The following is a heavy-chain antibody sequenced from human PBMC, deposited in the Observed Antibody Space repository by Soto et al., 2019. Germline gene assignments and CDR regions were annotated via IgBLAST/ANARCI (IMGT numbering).Heavy chain of an antibody. Sequence: PSETLSLTCSVSTYSISSGFFWGWIRQPPGKGLEWIGSIFHTGDTYYNASLRNRITMSVDTSRNQFSLKLTSLTAADTAVYYCARDTNSLDPWGQGTMVTVYS. CDR2: IFHTGDT. V-gene: IGHV4-38-2*02. CDR3: ARDTNSLDP. D-gene: IGHD1-26*01. J-gene: IGHJ5*02. CDR1: TYSISSGFF.